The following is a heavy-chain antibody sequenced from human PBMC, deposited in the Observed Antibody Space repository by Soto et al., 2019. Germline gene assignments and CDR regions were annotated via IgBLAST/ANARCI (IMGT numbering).Heavy chain of an antibody. CDR3: ARESTGTTMRAYYYGMDV. J-gene: IGHJ6*02. Sequence: GGSLRLSCAASGFTFSSYAMHWVRQAPGKGLEWVAVISYDGSNKYYADSVKGRFTISRDNSKNTLYLQMNSLRAEDTAVYYCARESTGTTMRAYYYGMDVWGQGTTVTVSS. D-gene: IGHD1-1*01. V-gene: IGHV3-30-3*01. CDR2: ISYDGSNK. CDR1: GFTFSSYA.